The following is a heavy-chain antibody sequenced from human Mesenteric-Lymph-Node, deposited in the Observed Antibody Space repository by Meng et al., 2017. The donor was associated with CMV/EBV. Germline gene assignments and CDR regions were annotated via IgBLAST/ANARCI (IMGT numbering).Heavy chain of an antibody. D-gene: IGHD7-27*01. Sequence: LPSPFFGFSLPPCWLGVVWTPPPPGKALESLTLSFWDDDKRYSPSLKSRLTITKDTSKTQVVLTMTNMDPVDTATYYCARNWAYFDYWGQGTLVTVSS. CDR1: GFSLPPCWLG. J-gene: IGHJ4*02. V-gene: IGHV2-5*02. CDR2: SFWDDDK. CDR3: ARNWAYFDY.